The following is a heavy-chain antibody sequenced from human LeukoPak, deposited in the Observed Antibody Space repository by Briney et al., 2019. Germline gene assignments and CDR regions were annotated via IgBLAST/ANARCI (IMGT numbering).Heavy chain of an antibody. CDR1: GFTFSSYA. D-gene: IGHD1-7*01. CDR2: ISGSGGST. CDR3: AKSLSGITGTTYFDY. V-gene: IGHV3-23*01. J-gene: IGHJ4*02. Sequence: GGSLRLSCAASGFTFSSYAMSWVRQAPGKGLEWASAISGSGGSTYYADSVKGRFTISRDNSKNTLYLQMNSLRAEDTAVYYCAKSLSGITGTTYFDYWGQGTLVTVSS.